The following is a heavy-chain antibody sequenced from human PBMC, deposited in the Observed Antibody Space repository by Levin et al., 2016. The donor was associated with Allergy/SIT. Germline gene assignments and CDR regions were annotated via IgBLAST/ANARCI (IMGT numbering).Heavy chain of an antibody. J-gene: IGHJ6*02. Sequence: RQAPGKGLEWIGNIYYSGSTYYDPSLKSRVIISVDTSKNQFSLKLSSVTAADTAMYYCATSPTGEVADTWVYYYGMDVWGQGTTVTVSS. V-gene: IGHV4-39*01. CDR3: ATSPTGEVADTWVYYYGMDV. D-gene: IGHD6-19*01. CDR2: IYYSGST.